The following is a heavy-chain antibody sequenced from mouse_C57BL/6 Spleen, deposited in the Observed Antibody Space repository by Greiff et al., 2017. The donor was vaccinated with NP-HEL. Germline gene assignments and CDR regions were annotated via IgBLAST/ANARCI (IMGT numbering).Heavy chain of an antibody. V-gene: IGHV5-17*01. J-gene: IGHJ4*01. D-gene: IGHD1-1*01. CDR2: ISSGSSTI. CDR1: GFTFSDYG. CDR3: ANYYGSSYPYYSRDY. Sequence: EVQVVESGGGLVKPGGSLKLSCAASGFTFSDYGMHWVRQAPEKGLEWVAYISSGSSTIYYADTVKGRFTISRDNAKNTLFLQMTSLRSEDTAMYYCANYYGSSYPYYSRDYWGQGTSVTVSS.